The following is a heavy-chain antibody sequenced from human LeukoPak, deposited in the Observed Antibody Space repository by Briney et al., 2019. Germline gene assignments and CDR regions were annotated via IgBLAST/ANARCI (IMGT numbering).Heavy chain of an antibody. CDR2: INPSSGGT. V-gene: IGHV1-2*02. J-gene: IGHJ4*02. CDR3: ARNEHYDSWSGYLGYFDY. CDR1: GYTFTGYY. Sequence: ASVKVSCTPSGYTFTGYYIQWVRQAPRQGLEWMEWINPSSGGTNYAQKFQGRVTMTRDTSISTAYMELSRLGSDDTAVYYCARNEHYDSWSGYLGYFDYWGQGTLVTVSS. D-gene: IGHD3-3*01.